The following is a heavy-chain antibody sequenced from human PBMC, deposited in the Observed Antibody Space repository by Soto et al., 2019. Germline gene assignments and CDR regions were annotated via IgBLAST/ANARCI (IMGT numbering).Heavy chain of an antibody. V-gene: IGHV3-21*01. CDR2: ISSSSSYI. CDR1: GFTFSSYS. CDR3: ARDRASSSWYPLGRHLNWFAP. Sequence: GGSLRLSCAASGFTFSSYSMNWVRQAPGKGLEWVSSISSSSSYIYYADSVKGRFTISRDNAKNSLYLQMNSLRAEDTAVYYCARDRASSSWYPLGRHLNWFAPRGQRTLVSVSS. D-gene: IGHD6-13*01. J-gene: IGHJ5*02.